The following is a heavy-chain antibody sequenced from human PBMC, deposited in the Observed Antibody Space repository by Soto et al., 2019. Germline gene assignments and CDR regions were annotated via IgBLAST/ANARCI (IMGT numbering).Heavy chain of an antibody. J-gene: IGHJ6*02. V-gene: IGHV1-2*04. Sequence: ASVKVSCKASGYTFTGYYMHWVRQAPGQGLEWMGWINPNSGGTNYAQKFQGWVTMTRDTSISTAYMELSRLRSDDTAVYYFSTFAVLLDRRGGVGYYYYGMDVWGQGTTVTVPS. CDR2: INPNSGGT. D-gene: IGHD3-10*01. CDR1: GYTFTGYY. CDR3: STFAVLLDRRGGVGYYYYGMDV.